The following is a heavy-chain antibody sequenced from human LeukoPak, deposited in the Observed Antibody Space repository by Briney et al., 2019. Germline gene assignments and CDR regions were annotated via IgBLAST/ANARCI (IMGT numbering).Heavy chain of an antibody. J-gene: IGHJ6*03. V-gene: IGHV4-4*09. CDR1: GASVSTHY. CDR3: AGGRHLRGDYYYYMDV. D-gene: IGHD3-10*01. CDR2: IYTSGST. Sequence: PSETLSLTCTVSGASVSTHYWTWVRQPPGKGLEWIGYIYTSGSTNYNPSLKSRVTISVDTSKNQFSLKLSSVTAADTAVYYCAGGRHLRGDYYYYMDVWGKGTTVTVSS.